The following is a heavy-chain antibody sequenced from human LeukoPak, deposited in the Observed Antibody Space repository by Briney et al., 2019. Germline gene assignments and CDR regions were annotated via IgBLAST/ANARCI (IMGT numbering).Heavy chain of an antibody. Sequence: ASVKVSCKASGYTFTSYDINWVRQATGQGLEWMGWMNPNSGNTGYAQKFQGRVIMTRNTSISTAYMELSSLRSEETAVYYCARGRKYYGSGSSLYYFDYWGQGTLVTVSS. J-gene: IGHJ4*02. D-gene: IGHD3-10*01. CDR1: GYTFTSYD. CDR2: MNPNSGNT. CDR3: ARGRKYYGSGSSLYYFDY. V-gene: IGHV1-8*01.